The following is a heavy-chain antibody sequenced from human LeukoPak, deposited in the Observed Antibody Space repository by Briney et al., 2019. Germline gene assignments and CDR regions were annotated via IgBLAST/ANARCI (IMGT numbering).Heavy chain of an antibody. J-gene: IGHJ4*02. CDR2: IIPTFGTP. CDR1: RGTFSNLA. V-gene: IGHV1-69*05. D-gene: IGHD6-6*01. Sequence: SVKVSCKASRGTFSNLAFSWVRHAPGQGLEWMGGIIPTFGTPSYPQRFHGRVTISTDESTSSVYMELSGLRSEDTAVYYCSTRGGSTSSLDSWGQGTLV. CDR3: STRGGSTSSLDS.